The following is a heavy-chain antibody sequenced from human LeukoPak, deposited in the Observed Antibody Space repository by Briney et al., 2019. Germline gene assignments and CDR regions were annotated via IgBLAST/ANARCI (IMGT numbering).Heavy chain of an antibody. V-gene: IGHV4-59*01. CDR2: IYYSGST. Sequence: SETLSLTCTVSGGSISSYYWSWIRQPPGKGLEWIGYIYYSGSTNYNPSLKSRVTISVDTSKNQFSLKLSSVTAADTAVYYCARVSPKAGYYFDYWGQGTLVTVSS. CDR3: ARVSPKAGYYFDY. CDR1: GGSISSYY. J-gene: IGHJ4*02.